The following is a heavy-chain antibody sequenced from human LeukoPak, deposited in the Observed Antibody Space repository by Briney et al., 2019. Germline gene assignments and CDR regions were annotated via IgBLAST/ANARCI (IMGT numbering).Heavy chain of an antibody. Sequence: PGGSLRLSCSASGFTFSDYAMFWVRQAPGKGLEYVSAISSNGGNTYYADSVKGLFTISRDNSKNTLSLQRNSLRVEETAIYYCAKVVGTGTTPTDYWGQGTLVTVSS. CDR3: AKVVGTGTTPTDY. CDR1: GFTFSDYA. D-gene: IGHD1-1*01. J-gene: IGHJ4*02. V-gene: IGHV3-64*04. CDR2: ISSNGGNT.